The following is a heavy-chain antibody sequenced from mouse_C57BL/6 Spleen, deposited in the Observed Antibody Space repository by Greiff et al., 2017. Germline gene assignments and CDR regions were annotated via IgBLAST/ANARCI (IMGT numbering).Heavy chain of an antibody. V-gene: IGHV1-82*01. CDR2: IYPGDGDT. CDR1: GYAFSSSW. D-gene: IGHD2-4*01. Sequence: QVQLKESGPELVKPGASVKISCKASGYAFSSSWMNWVKQRPGKGLEWIGRIYPGDGDTNYNGKFKGKATLTADKSSSTAYMQLSSLTSEDSAVYFCARGYDYDYWGQGTTLTVSS. CDR3: ARGYDYDY. J-gene: IGHJ2*01.